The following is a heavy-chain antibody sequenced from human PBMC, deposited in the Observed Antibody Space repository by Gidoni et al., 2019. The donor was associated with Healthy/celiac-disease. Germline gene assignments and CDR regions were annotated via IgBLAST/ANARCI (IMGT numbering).Heavy chain of an antibody. CDR1: GFTCSSYA. D-gene: IGHD6-19*01. Sequence: EVQLLESGGGLVQPGGSLRLSCAASGFTCSSYAMSWVRQAPGKGLEWVSAISGSGGSTYYADSVKGLFTISRDNSKNTLYLQMNSLRAEDTAVYYCAKEGGKGAVAGTVYYYYGMDVWGQGTTVTVSS. CDR2: ISGSGGST. J-gene: IGHJ6*02. V-gene: IGHV3-23*01. CDR3: AKEGGKGAVAGTVYYYYGMDV.